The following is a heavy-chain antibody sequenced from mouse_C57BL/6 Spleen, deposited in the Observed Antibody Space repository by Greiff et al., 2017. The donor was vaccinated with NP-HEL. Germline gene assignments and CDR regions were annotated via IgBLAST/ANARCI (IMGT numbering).Heavy chain of an antibody. CDR1: GYTFTTYP. Sequence: VQLQQSGAELVKPGASVKMSCEASGYTFTTYPIEWMKQNHGKSLEWIGNFHPYNDDTKYNEKFKGKATLTVEKSSSTVYLELSRLTSDDSAVYYCARRYYGSSYGFAYWGQGTLVTVSA. CDR3: ARRYYGSSYGFAY. CDR2: FHPYNDDT. J-gene: IGHJ3*01. D-gene: IGHD1-1*01. V-gene: IGHV1-47*01.